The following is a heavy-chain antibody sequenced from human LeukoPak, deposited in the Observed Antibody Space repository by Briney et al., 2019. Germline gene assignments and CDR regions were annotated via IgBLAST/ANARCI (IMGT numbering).Heavy chain of an antibody. D-gene: IGHD2-15*01. CDR2: ISYDGSNK. V-gene: IGHV3-30*04. CDR3: ARDLGYCSGGSRYCGGY. Sequence: GRSLRLSCAASGFTFSSYAMHWVRQAPGKGLEWVAVISYDGSNKYYADSVKGRFTISRDNSKNTLYLQMNRLSAEDTAVYYCARDLGYCSGGSRYCGGYWGQGTLVTVSS. J-gene: IGHJ4*02. CDR1: GFTFSSYA.